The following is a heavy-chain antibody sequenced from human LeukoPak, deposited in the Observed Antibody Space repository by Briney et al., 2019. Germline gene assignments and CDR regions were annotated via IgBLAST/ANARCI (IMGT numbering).Heavy chain of an antibody. CDR2: IRSSIYGGTP. V-gene: IGHV3-49*03. J-gene: IGHJ4*02. D-gene: IGHD1-1*01. Sequence: GGSLRLSCTSSGFTFREFAVSWFRQAPGKGLEWIGFIRSSIYGGTPKAATSVKGRFIFSRDDSKGVAYLRMNSLKTDDTAVYYCSREWGNGNDLRPDSWGQGTLVTVSS. CDR1: GFTFREFA. CDR3: SREWGNGNDLRPDS.